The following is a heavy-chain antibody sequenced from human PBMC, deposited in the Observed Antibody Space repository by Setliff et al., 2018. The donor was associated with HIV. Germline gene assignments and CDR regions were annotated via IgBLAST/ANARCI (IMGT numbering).Heavy chain of an antibody. CDR3: ARRRGQKATGWYYFDF. Sequence: SETLSLTCSVSGGPISSSTYFWDWIRQPPGKGLEWIGSIYYSGNTYYNPSLKSRVTISVDTSKRQFSLKLSSVTAGDSALYYCARRRGQKATGWYYFDFWGQGALVTV. CDR1: GGPISSSTYF. J-gene: IGHJ4*02. V-gene: IGHV4-39*01. D-gene: IGHD6-19*01. CDR2: IYYSGNT.